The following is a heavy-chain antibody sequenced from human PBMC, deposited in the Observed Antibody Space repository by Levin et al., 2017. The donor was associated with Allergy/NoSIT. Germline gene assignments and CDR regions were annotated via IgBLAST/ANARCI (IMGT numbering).Heavy chain of an antibody. CDR1: GGSVSSGTYY. D-gene: IGHD5/OR15-5a*01. CDR2: INYRGVT. CDR3: ARNRIIVSGGNDYYYGMDV. Sequence: SETLSLTCSVSGGSVSSGTYYWSWIRRPPGKGLEWIGYINYRGVTKYNPSLKSRVTISVDTSKNEFSLKVTSVTAAVTAVYYCARNRIIVSGGNDYYYGMDVWGQGTTVTVSS. V-gene: IGHV4-61*01. J-gene: IGHJ6*02.